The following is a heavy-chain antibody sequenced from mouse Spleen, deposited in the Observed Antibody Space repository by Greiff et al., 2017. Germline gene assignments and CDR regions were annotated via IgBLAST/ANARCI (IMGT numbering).Heavy chain of an antibody. Sequence: EVHLVESGPELVKPGDSVKISCKASGYSFTGYFMNWVMQSHGKSLEWIGRINPYNGDTFYNQKFKGKATLTVDKSSSTAHMELRSLTSEDSAVYYCAREVVATRIDYWGQGTTLTVSS. D-gene: IGHD1-1*01. CDR2: INPYNGDT. CDR3: AREVVATRIDY. V-gene: IGHV1-20*01. J-gene: IGHJ2*01. CDR1: GYSFTGYF.